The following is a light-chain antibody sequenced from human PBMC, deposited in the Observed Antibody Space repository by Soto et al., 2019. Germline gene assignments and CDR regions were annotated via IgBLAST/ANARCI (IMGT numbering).Light chain of an antibody. J-gene: IGKJ2*01. CDR1: QTITSY. V-gene: IGKV1-39*01. Sequence: DIQMTQSPSSLSASVGDRVTITCRASQTITSYLNWFQQKPGKAPKLLIYAAISLQSGVPSRFSGSGSGTDFTLTVSSLQPEDFATYYCQQSYSTPYTFGQGTKVDIK. CDR2: AAI. CDR3: QQSYSTPYT.